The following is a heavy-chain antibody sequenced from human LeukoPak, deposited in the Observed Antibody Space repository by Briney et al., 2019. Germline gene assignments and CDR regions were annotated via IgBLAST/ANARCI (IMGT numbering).Heavy chain of an antibody. Sequence: PGGSLRPSCAASGFTVSSNYMSWVRQAPGKGLEWVSVIYSGGSTYYADSVKGRFTISRDNSKNTLYLQMNSLRAEDTAVYYCARDRLDSSGYYFFDYWGQGTLVTVSS. V-gene: IGHV3-53*01. CDR3: ARDRLDSSGYYFFDY. CDR1: GFTVSSNY. J-gene: IGHJ4*02. CDR2: IYSGGST. D-gene: IGHD3-22*01.